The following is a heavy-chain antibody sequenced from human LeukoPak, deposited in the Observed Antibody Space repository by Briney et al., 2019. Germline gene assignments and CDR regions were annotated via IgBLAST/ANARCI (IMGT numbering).Heavy chain of an antibody. CDR1: GYRFTSYW. J-gene: IGHJ5*02. Sequence: GESLKISCKGSGYRFTSYWIGWLRRMPGKGLEWMGIIYTVDSDTSNSTSFQAQVPISADKSISTAYLQWSSLKAANTSRYYCAIFDFLFEEVNKWFEPWGQGTQVTVSS. V-gene: IGHV5-51*01. CDR2: IYTVDSDT. CDR3: AIFDFLFEEVNKWFEP. D-gene: IGHD3-16*01.